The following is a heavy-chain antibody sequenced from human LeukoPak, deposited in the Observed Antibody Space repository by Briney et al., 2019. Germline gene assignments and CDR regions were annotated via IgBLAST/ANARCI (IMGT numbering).Heavy chain of an antibody. J-gene: IGHJ5*02. D-gene: IGHD1-1*01. CDR2: TYYRSKWYN. CDR3: ARSTWLERRNWFDP. CDR1: GDSVSSKSAA. Sequence: SQTLSLTCAISGDSVSSKSAAWSWIRQSPSRGLEWLGGTYYRSKWYNDYAVSVKSRISINPDTSKNQFSLQLTSVTPEDTAVYYCARSTWLERRNWFDPWGQGTLVTVSS. V-gene: IGHV6-1*01.